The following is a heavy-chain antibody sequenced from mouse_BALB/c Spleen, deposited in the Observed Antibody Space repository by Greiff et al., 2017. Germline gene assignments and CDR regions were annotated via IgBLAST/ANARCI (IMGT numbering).Heavy chain of an antibody. J-gene: IGHJ3*01. Sequence: LVESGGGLVKPGGSLKLSCAASGFTFSSYAMSWVRQTPEKRLEWVASISSGGSTYYPDSVKGRFTISRDNARNILYLQMSSLRSEDTAMYYCARGYYYGSSYLFAYWGQGTLVTVSA. CDR2: ISSGGST. CDR1: GFTFSSYA. D-gene: IGHD1-1*01. V-gene: IGHV5-6-5*01. CDR3: ARGYYYGSSYLFAY.